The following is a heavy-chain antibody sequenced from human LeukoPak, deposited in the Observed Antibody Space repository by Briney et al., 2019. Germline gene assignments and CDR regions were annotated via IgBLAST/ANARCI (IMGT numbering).Heavy chain of an antibody. D-gene: IGHD1-20*01. CDR3: LRDLNWSLDQ. CDR1: GFTFSSYS. V-gene: IGHV3-21*01. CDR2: ITSSSSYK. J-gene: IGHJ4*02. Sequence: GGSLRLSCAASGFTFSSYSMSWVRQAPGKGLEWVSSITSSSSYKYYADSVKGRFTISRDNAKNSLYLQMNSLRAEDTAVYYCLRDLNWSLDQWGQGTLVTVSS.